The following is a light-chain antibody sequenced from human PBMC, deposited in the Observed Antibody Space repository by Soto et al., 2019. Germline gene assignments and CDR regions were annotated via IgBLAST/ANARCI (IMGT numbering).Light chain of an antibody. V-gene: IGKV3-15*01. CDR3: QHCQPYGDSPPLT. CDR2: GAS. Sequence: EIVMTQSPATLSVSPGERATLSCRASQSISSNLAWYQQKLGQAPRLLIYGASTRATGIPARFSGSGSGTEFTLTISSLQSEDFAVYYCQHCQPYGDSPPLTFGGGTKVDI. CDR1: QSISSN. J-gene: IGKJ4*01.